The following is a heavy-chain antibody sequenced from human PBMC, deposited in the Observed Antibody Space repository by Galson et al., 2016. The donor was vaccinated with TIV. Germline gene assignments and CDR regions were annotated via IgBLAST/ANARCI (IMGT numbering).Heavy chain of an antibody. CDR2: ISGRGSYI. D-gene: IGHD4-17*01. V-gene: IGHV3-21*04. Sequence: SLRLSCAASGFMFSKDNMHWVRQAPGKGLEWVACISGRGSYISYADSVKGRFTISRDNARNSLYLHMNSLTAEDTAMYYCTREDGNYVPVYDGFDIWGPGTMVTVSS. CDR3: TREDGNYVPVYDGFDI. CDR1: GFMFSKDN. J-gene: IGHJ3*02.